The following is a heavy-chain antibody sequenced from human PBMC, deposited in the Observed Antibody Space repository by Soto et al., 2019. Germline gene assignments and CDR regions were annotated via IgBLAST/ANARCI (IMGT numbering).Heavy chain of an antibody. V-gene: IGHV4-39*01. CDR2: IYYSGST. CDR1: GGSISSSSYY. CDR3: ARRRSDKLGMSGPYYFDY. Sequence: SETLSLTCTVSGGSISSSSYYWGWIRQPPGKGLEWIGSIYYSGSTYYNPSLKSRVTISVDTSKNQFSLKLSSVTAADTAVYYCARRRSDKLGMSGPYYFDYWGQGTLVTVSS. J-gene: IGHJ4*02. D-gene: IGHD7-27*01.